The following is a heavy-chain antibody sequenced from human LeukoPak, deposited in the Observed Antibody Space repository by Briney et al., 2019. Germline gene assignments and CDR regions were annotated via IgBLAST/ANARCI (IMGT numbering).Heavy chain of an antibody. V-gene: IGHV1-18*01. J-gene: IGHJ4*02. D-gene: IGHD3-16*01. CDR2: ISAYDGNT. CDR3: AREASLGVLIPIDY. CDR1: GYTFTSYG. Sequence: ASVKVSCKASGYTFTSYGISWVRQAPGQGLEWMGWISAYDGNTNYAQKLQGRVTMTTDTSTSTAYMELRSLRSDDTAVYYCAREASLGVLIPIDYWGEGTLVSVSS.